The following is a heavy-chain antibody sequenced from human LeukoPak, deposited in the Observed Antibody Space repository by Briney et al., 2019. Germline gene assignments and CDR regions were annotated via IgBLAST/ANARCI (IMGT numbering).Heavy chain of an antibody. D-gene: IGHD2-2*01. Sequence: GGSLRLSCAASGFTFSSYAMSWVRQAPGKGLEWVSAISGSGGSTYYADSVKGRFTISRDNSKNTLYLQMNSLRAEDTAVYYCAKDGGGIVVPAALDYWGQGTLVTVSS. V-gene: IGHV3-23*01. CDR3: AKDGGGIVVPAALDY. CDR2: ISGSGGST. J-gene: IGHJ4*02. CDR1: GFTFSSYA.